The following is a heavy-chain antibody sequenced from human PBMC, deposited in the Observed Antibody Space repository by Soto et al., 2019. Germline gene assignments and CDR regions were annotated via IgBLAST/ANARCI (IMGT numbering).Heavy chain of an antibody. J-gene: IGHJ6*02. CDR1: GYTFTSYY. Sequence: ASVKVSCKASGYTFTSYYMHWVRQAPGQGLEWMGIINPSGGSTSYAQKFQGRVTMTRDTSTSTVYMEPSSLRSEDPAVYYCARDKGGGTIFGVVIGPAGMDVWGQGTTVTVSS. CDR2: INPSGGST. CDR3: ARDKGGGTIFGVVIGPAGMDV. V-gene: IGHV1-46*01. D-gene: IGHD3-3*01.